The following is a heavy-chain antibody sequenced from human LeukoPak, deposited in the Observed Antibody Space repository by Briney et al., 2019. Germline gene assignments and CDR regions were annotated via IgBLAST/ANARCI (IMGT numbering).Heavy chain of an antibody. CDR2: INSGGGSI. J-gene: IGHJ4*02. D-gene: IGHD6-13*01. CDR1: GFTFSRYE. V-gene: IGHV3-48*03. Sequence: GGSLRLSCAASGFTFSRYEMSWVRQAPGKGLEWVSYINSGGGSIYYADSVKGRFTISRDNAKNSLDLQMNTLRVEDTAVYYCATVRGSSTWYGGGFDCWGQGTQVTVSS. CDR3: ATVRGSSTWYGGGFDC.